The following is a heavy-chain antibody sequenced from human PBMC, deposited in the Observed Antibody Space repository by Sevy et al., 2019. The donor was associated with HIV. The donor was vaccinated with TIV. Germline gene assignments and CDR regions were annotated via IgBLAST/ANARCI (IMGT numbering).Heavy chain of an antibody. V-gene: IGHV4-31*03. CDR1: GDSISSGANY. D-gene: IGHD6-19*01. J-gene: IGHJ4*02. Sequence: SETLSLTCTVSGDSISSGANYWGWIRQHPVKGLEWIGYIHYSWSTYDHPSLKSRITMSVDTSKNQFSLKLRSVTAADTAVYYCARGRSAVATYYTWSTVAGYYFDYWGQGTLVTVSS. CDR3: ARGRSAVATYYTWSTVAGYYFDY. CDR2: IHYSWST.